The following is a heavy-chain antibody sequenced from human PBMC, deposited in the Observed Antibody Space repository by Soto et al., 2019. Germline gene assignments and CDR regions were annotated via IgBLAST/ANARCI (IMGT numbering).Heavy chain of an antibody. CDR3: AREYCTNGVCYYSGFDP. CDR2: ISYSGST. CDR1: GGSISSYY. J-gene: IGHJ5*02. D-gene: IGHD2-8*01. Sequence: SETLSLTCTVSGGSISSYYWSWIRQPPGKGLEWIGYISYSGSTNYNPSLKSRVTISVDTSKNQFSLKLSSVTAADTAVYYCAREYCTNGVCYYSGFDPWGQGTLVTVSS. V-gene: IGHV4-59*01.